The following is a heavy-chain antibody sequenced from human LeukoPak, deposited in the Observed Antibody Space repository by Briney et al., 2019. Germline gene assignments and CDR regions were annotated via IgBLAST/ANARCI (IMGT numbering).Heavy chain of an antibody. D-gene: IGHD1-26*01. Sequence: GGSLRLSCAASGFSFSSYGMHWVRQAPGKGLEWVSYISSSSSTIYYADSVKGRFTISRDNAKNSLYLQMNSLRAEDTAVYYCARDKRGPGSYASDYWGQGTLVTVFS. J-gene: IGHJ4*02. CDR2: ISSSSSTI. CDR3: ARDKRGPGSYASDY. CDR1: GFSFSSYG. V-gene: IGHV3-48*01.